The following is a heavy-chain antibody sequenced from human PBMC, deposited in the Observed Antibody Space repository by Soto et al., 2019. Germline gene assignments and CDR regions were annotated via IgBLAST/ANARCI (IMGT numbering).Heavy chain of an antibody. Sequence: ASVKVSCRASGGTFSSYASSWVRQAPGQGLEWMGGIIPIFGTASYAQKFQGRVTITADESTSTAYMELSSLRSEDTAVYYCARSGRYYIYFDYLGQLTLVTVCS. CDR3: ARSGRYYIYFDY. CDR1: GGTFSSYA. J-gene: IGHJ4*02. V-gene: IGHV1-69*13. D-gene: IGHD3-10*01. CDR2: IIPIFGTA.